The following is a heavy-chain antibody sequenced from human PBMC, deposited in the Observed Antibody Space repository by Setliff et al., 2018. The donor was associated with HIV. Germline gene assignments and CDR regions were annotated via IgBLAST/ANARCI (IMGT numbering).Heavy chain of an antibody. Sequence: SETLSLTCTVSGGSISSGSYYWSWIRQPAGKGLEWIGHIYTSGSTNYNPSLKSRVTISVDTSKNQFSLKLSSVTAADTAVYYCAGWSSWRKYNWFDPWGQGTLVTSPQ. CDR1: GGSISSGSYY. V-gene: IGHV4-61*09. CDR2: IYTSGST. J-gene: IGHJ5*02. CDR3: AGWSSWRKYNWFDP. D-gene: IGHD6-13*01.